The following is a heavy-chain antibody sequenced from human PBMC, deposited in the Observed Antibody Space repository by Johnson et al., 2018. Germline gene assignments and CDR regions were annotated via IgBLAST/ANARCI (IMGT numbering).Heavy chain of an antibody. V-gene: IGHV3-33*01. CDR2: IWFDGSNK. CDR3: ARGLYASRYSSARIRDDAFDI. J-gene: IGHJ3*02. CDR1: GFTFSSYG. Sequence: VQLVESGGGVVQPGRSLRLSCAASGFTFSSYGMHWVRQAPGKGLEWVAVIWFDGSNKYYADSVKGRFTISRDNSKYTLYLQMNSLRGEETAVYYCARGLYASRYSSARIRDDAFDIWGQGTMVTVSS. D-gene: IGHD6-19*01.